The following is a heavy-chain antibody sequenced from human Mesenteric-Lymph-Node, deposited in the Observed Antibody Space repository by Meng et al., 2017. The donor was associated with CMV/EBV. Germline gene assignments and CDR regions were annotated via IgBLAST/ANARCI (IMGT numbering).Heavy chain of an antibody. D-gene: IGHD6-13*01. CDR1: GGTFSSYT. CDR3: AGGIAAAGSRWFDP. CDR2: IIPILGIA. Sequence: QVQLVQSGAAVKKPGSSVKVSCKASGGTFSSYTISWVRQAPGQGLEWMGRIIPILGIANYAQKFQGRVTITADKSTSTAYMELSSLRSEDTAVYYCAGGIAAAGSRWFDPWGQGTLFTVSS. J-gene: IGHJ5*02. V-gene: IGHV1-69*02.